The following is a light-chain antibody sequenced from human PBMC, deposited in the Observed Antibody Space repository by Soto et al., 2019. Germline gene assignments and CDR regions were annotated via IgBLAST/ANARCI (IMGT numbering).Light chain of an antibody. CDR2: GVS. Sequence: QSALTQPASVSGSPGQSITISCTGTSSDVGDYNYVSWYQQHPGKAPKLIIYGVSNRPSGISNRFSCSKSGNTASLTVSGLQAEDEADYYCSSYTATNTLVFGGGTKLTVL. V-gene: IGLV2-14*01. CDR3: SSYTATNTLV. CDR1: SSDVGDYNY. J-gene: IGLJ2*01.